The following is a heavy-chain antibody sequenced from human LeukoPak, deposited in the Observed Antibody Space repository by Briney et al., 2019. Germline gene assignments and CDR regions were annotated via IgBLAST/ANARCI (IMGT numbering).Heavy chain of an antibody. D-gene: IGHD2-15*01. CDR2: INHSGST. V-gene: IGHV4-34*01. CDR1: GFTFSNYS. Sequence: PGGSLRLSCAASGFTFSNYSMSWVRQAPGKGLEWIGEINHSGSTNYNPSLKSRVTISVDTSKNQFSLKLSSVTAADTAVYYCARHPSGGTDYWGQGTLVTVSS. CDR3: ARHPSGGTDY. J-gene: IGHJ4*02.